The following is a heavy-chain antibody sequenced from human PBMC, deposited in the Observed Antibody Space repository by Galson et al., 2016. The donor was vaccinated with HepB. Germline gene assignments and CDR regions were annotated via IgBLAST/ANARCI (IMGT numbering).Heavy chain of an antibody. CDR2: ISYDGRNK. V-gene: IGHV3-30*04. D-gene: IGHD4-17*01. J-gene: IGHJ6*02. Sequence: SLRLSCAASGFTFSSYAMHWVRQAPGKGPEWVAVISYDGRNKYYEDSVKGRFTISRDNSRNTLYLQMNSRRAEDTAVYYCARDKGEGPVTIEFVNYYYYYGMDVWGQGTTVTVSS. CDR1: GFTFSSYA. CDR3: ARDKGEGPVTIEFVNYYYYYGMDV.